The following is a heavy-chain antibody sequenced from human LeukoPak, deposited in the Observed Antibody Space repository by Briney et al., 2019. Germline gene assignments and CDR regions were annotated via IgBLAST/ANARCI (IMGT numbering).Heavy chain of an antibody. D-gene: IGHD6-6*01. J-gene: IGHJ4*02. CDR2: IYSEGKT. Sequence: GGSLRLSCEASGFIVGTEYMGWARQAPGKGLEWVSVIYSEGKTFYADSVKDRINNSRDNSQNTLSLQKNGVRVEYTGVYYGTRPIPSGDSAPQARDDHWGQGVLVTVSS. V-gene: IGHV3-66*04. CDR1: GFIVGTEY. CDR3: TRPIPSGDSAPQARDDH.